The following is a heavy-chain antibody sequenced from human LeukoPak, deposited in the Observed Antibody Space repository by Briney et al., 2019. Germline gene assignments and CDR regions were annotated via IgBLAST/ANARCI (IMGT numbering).Heavy chain of an antibody. Sequence: SETLSLTCTVSGGSISSHYWTWIRQSPVKGLEWIGDISNSGSTSYNPSLKSRVTISIDTSKNQSSLKLSSVTAADTAVYYCGRDALVGYFSYYYMDVWGKGTTVTVSS. D-gene: IGHD2-15*01. J-gene: IGHJ6*03. CDR2: ISNSGST. V-gene: IGHV4-59*11. CDR1: GGSISSHY. CDR3: GRDALVGYFSYYYMDV.